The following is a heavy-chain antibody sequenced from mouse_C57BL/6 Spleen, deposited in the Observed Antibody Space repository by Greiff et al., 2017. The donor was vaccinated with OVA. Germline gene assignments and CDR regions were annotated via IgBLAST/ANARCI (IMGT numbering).Heavy chain of an antibody. J-gene: IGHJ2*01. Sequence: VKLQQPGAELVKPGASVKLSCKASGYTFTSYWMQWVKQRPGQGLEWIGEIDPSDSYTNYNQKFKGKATLTVDTSSSTAYMQLSSLTSEDSAVYYCASGYDRYYFDYWGQGTTLTVSS. CDR1: GYTFTSYW. D-gene: IGHD2-10*02. CDR3: ASGYDRYYFDY. CDR2: IDPSDSYT. V-gene: IGHV1-50*01.